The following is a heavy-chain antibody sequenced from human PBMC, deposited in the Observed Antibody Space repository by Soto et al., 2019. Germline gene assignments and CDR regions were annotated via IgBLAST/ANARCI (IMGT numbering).Heavy chain of an antibody. CDR3: ARDWIINS. CDR2: VSYEGSKQ. Sequence: GGSLRLSCAGSGFSFSEYAMHWVRQAPGKGLDWVAVVSYEGSKQYYADSVRGRFTISRDNSKNELYLQMDSLRPEDTAVYYCARDWIINSWGRGTLVTVSS. V-gene: IGHV3-30-3*01. J-gene: IGHJ4*02. D-gene: IGHD3-10*01. CDR1: GFSFSEYA.